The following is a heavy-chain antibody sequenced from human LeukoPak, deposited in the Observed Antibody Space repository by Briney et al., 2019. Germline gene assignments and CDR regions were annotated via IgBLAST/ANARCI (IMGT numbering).Heavy chain of an antibody. J-gene: IGHJ4*02. Sequence: GASVKVSCKASGYTFTGYYMHWVRQAPGQGLEWMGWINPNSGGTNYAQKFQGRVTMTRDTSISTAYMELSRLRSGDTAVYYCARGTYLNYYGSGSYYYFDYWGQGTLVTVSS. D-gene: IGHD3-10*01. CDR3: ARGTYLNYYGSGSYYYFDY. CDR1: GYTFTGYY. CDR2: INPNSGGT. V-gene: IGHV1-2*02.